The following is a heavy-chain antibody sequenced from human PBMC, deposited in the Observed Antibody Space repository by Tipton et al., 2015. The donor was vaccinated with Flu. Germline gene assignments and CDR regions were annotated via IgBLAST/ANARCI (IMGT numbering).Heavy chain of an antibody. D-gene: IGHD3-10*02. Sequence: TLSLTCTVSGGSTSSSSYYWGWIRQPPGKGLEWIGSIYYTGYTYYNPSLNSRVTISVDTSKSQFSLMLRSVTAADTAVYYCARLSYYDVDLKNFYFDYWGQGALVTVSS. CDR3: ARLSYYDVDLKNFYFDY. CDR2: IYYTGYT. V-gene: IGHV4-39*01. CDR1: GGSTSSSSYY. J-gene: IGHJ4*02.